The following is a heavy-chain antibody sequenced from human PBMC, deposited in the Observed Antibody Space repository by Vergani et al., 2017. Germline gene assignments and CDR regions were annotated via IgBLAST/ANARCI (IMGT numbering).Heavy chain of an antibody. V-gene: IGHV4-4*03. CDR2: IYHSGST. CDR1: GGSISGTNW. J-gene: IGHJ4*02. Sequence: QVQLQESGPGLVKPPGTLSLTCAVSGGSISGTNWWGWVRQSPGKGLEWIGQIYHSGSTNYNPSLNSRVTISVDKSKNQFSLKLSSVAAAGTAVYYCASNGYYCLDYWGRGTLVTVSS. D-gene: IGHD3-22*01. CDR3: ASNGYYCLDY.